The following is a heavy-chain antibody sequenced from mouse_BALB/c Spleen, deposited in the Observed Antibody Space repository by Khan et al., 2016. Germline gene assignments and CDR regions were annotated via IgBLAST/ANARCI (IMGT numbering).Heavy chain of an antibody. Sequence: EVELVESGGDLVQPGGSRKLSCAASGFTFSGFGMHWVRQAPEKGLEWVAYISSGSTNIYYADTAKGRFTISRDNPKNTLFLQMTSLRSEDTAMYYCASMGGSYAMDYWGQGTSVTVSS. J-gene: IGHJ4*01. CDR3: ASMGGSYAMDY. D-gene: IGHD1-1*02. V-gene: IGHV5-17*02. CDR2: ISSGSTNI. CDR1: GFTFSGFG.